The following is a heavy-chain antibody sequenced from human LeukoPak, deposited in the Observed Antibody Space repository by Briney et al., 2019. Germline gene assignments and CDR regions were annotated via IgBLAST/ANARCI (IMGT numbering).Heavy chain of an antibody. CDR3: AKDTAYYDFWSGYYLY. Sequence: GRSLRLSCAASGFTFSSYGMHWVRQAPGKGLEWVADISYDGSNKYYADSVKGRFTISRDNSKNTLYLQMNSLRAEDTAVYYCAKDTAYYDFWSGYYLYWDQGTLVTVSS. D-gene: IGHD3-3*01. V-gene: IGHV3-30*18. J-gene: IGHJ4*02. CDR2: ISYDGSNK. CDR1: GFTFSSYG.